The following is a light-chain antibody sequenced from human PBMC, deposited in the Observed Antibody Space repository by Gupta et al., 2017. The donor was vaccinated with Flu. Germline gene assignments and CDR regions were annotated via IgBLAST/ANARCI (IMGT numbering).Light chain of an antibody. J-gene: IGKJ5*01. Sequence: KPGEAPKLLIYLASNLQNGVPSRFSGSGSGTEFTLTISTLQPEDFATYYCQQTYSTLSITFGQGTRLEIK. CDR2: LAS. V-gene: IGKV1-39*01. CDR3: QQTYSTLSIT.